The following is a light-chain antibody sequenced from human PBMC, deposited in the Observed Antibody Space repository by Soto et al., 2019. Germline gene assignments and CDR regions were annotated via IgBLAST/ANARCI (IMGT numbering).Light chain of an antibody. V-gene: IGKV3-11*01. Sequence: EIVLTQSPATLSLSPGEGATLSCRASQIINTQLAWYQQRPGQPPRLLIYDASSRPTDIPARFSGSGSGTDFTLPISSLEPEDFAVYCCQQRYNWPLTFGGGTRVEIK. CDR3: QQRYNWPLT. CDR2: DAS. CDR1: QIINTQ. J-gene: IGKJ4*01.